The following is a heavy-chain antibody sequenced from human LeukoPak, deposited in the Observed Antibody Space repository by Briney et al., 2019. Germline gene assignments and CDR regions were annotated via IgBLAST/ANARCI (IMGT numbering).Heavy chain of an antibody. Sequence: ASVGVSCKASGYTFTGYDINWVRQATGQGLEWMGWMNPNTGDTGYAQKFQGRVTMTRNSSIDTAHMELSGLRSEDTAVYYCTRGSLSGSSRDYWGQGTLLTVSS. CDR2: MNPNTGDT. J-gene: IGHJ4*02. CDR1: GYTFTGYD. D-gene: IGHD1-26*01. CDR3: TRGSLSGSSRDY. V-gene: IGHV1-8*01.